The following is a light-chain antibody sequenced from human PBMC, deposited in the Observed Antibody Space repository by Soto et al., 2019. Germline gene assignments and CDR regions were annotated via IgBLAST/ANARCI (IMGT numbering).Light chain of an antibody. CDR1: SSDVGGYDF. V-gene: IGLV2-11*01. CDR3: CSYAGSYNLGV. CDR2: DVT. J-gene: IGLJ3*02. Sequence: QSALTQPRSVSGSPGQSVTISCTGTSSDVGGYDFVSWHQQHPGKAPKLTIYDVTKRPSWVPDRFSGAKSGNSASLTISGLRAEDEADYYCCSYAGSYNLGVFGGGTKVTVL.